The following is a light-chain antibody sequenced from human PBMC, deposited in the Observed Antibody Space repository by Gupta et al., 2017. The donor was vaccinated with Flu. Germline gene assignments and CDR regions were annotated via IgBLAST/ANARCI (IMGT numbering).Light chain of an antibody. V-gene: IGKV3-11*01. CDR1: QSVNF. Sequence: VLTQSPATLSWSPGERATLSCRASQSVNFLAWYQQKPGQATRLSIYEASNRATDIPDRFSGSGSGTDFTRTSSSIQPEDSEGYDCQHRSKFGPGTKVDIK. CDR3: QHRSK. J-gene: IGKJ3*01. CDR2: EAS.